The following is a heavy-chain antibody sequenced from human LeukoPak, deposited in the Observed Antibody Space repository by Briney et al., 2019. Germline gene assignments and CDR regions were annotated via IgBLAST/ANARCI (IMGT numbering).Heavy chain of an antibody. D-gene: IGHD2-2*01. Sequence: SETLSLTCTVSGGSISSSSYYWGWIRQPPGKGLEWIGSIYYSGSTYYNPSLKSRVTITVDRSKTQFSLKLSSVTAADTAVYYCARGKGYCSSTSCRGHWLDPWGQGTLVTVS. CDR2: IYYSGST. J-gene: IGHJ5*02. CDR1: GGSISSSSYY. V-gene: IGHV4-39*07. CDR3: ARGKGYCSSTSCRGHWLDP.